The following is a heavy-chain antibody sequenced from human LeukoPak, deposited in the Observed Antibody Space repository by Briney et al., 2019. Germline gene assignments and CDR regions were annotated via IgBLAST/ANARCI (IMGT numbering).Heavy chain of an antibody. J-gene: IGHJ4*02. CDR2: INSDGSST. Sequence: SGGSLRLSCAASGFTFSNYWVHWVRQAPGEGLVWVSRINSDGSSTSYADSVKGRFTISRDNAKNTLYLQMNSLRAEDTAVYYCARDLSGTYYIDHWGQGTLVTVSS. V-gene: IGHV3-74*01. CDR3: ARDLSGTYYIDH. D-gene: IGHD1-26*01. CDR1: GFTFSNYW.